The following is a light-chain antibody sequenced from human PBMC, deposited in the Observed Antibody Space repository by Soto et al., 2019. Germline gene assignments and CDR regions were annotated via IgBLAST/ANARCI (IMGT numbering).Light chain of an antibody. CDR2: GAS. J-gene: IGKJ5*01. CDR3: QQYTNWPLNT. CDR1: QSVDTN. V-gene: IGKV3-15*01. Sequence: EIVMTQSPATLSVSPGERATLSCRASQSVDTNLAWYQQKPGQAPRVLIYGASMRAAGIPARFSGSGSGTAFTLTINSLQPEDFALYTCQQYTNWPLNTFGRGTRLEIK.